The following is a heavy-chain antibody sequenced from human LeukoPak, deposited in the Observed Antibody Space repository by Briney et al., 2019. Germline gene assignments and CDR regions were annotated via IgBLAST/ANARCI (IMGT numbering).Heavy chain of an antibody. J-gene: IGHJ4*02. V-gene: IGHV1-2*02. CDR1: GYTFTGYH. D-gene: IGHD3-22*01. Sequence: ASVKVSCKASGYTFTGYHMHWVRQAPGQGLEWMGWINPNSGGTNYAQKFQGRVTMTRDTSISTAYMELSSLRSDDTAVYYCARGYYYDSSGYYYVNYWGQGTLVTVSS. CDR2: INPNSGGT. CDR3: ARGYYYDSSGYYYVNY.